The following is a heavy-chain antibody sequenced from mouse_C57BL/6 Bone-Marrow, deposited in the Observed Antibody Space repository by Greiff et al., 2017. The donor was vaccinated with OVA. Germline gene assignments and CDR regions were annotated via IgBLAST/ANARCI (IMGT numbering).Heavy chain of an antibody. D-gene: IGHD3-3*01. Sequence: EVKLQESGPGLVKPSQSLSLTCSVTGYSITSCYFWNWIRQFPGNKLEWMGYISYDGSNNYNPSLKNRISITRDTSKNQFFLKLNSVTTENTATYYCARTRAWFAYWGQGTLVTVSA. CDR1: GYSITSCYF. CDR2: ISYDGSN. CDR3: ARTRAWFAY. J-gene: IGHJ3*01. V-gene: IGHV3-6*01.